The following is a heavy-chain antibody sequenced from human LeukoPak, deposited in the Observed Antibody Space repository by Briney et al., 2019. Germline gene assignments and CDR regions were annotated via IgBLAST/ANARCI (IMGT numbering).Heavy chain of an antibody. CDR1: GYTFTSYY. CDR3: ARGRLNNYYGMDV. CDR2: INPSGGST. Sequence: GASVKVSSKASGYTFTSYYMNWVRQAPGQGLEWMGIINPSGGSTSYAQKFQGRVTMTRDMSTSTVYMELSSLRSEDTAVYYCARGRLNNYYGMDVWGQGTTVTVSS. V-gene: IGHV1-46*01. J-gene: IGHJ6*02.